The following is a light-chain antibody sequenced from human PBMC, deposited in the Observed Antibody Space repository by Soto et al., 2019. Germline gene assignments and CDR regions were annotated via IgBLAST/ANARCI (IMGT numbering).Light chain of an antibody. Sequence: QSVLTQPPSVSGAPGQRVTISCTGSSSNIGAGYDVHWYQQLPGTAPKLLSYGNSNRPSGVPDRFSGSKSGTSASLAITGLQAEDEADYYCQSYDSSWVFGGGTELTVL. J-gene: IGLJ3*02. CDR3: QSYDSSWV. V-gene: IGLV1-40*01. CDR2: GNS. CDR1: SSNIGAGYD.